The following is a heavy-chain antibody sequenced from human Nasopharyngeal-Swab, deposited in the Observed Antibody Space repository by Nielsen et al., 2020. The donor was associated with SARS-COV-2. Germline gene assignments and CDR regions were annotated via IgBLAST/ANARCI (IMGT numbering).Heavy chain of an antibody. CDR3: AKGAYSSGWYYFDF. Sequence: GGSLRLSCEASGFRFGDFAMHWVRQAPGKGLEWVSGTSWNGGSVGYADSVEGRFTISRDNAKNSLYLQMNSPRPEDTALYYCAKGAYSSGWYYFDFCGQGTLVTVSS. D-gene: IGHD6-19*01. J-gene: IGHJ4*02. CDR1: GFRFGDFA. CDR2: TSWNGGSV. V-gene: IGHV3-9*01.